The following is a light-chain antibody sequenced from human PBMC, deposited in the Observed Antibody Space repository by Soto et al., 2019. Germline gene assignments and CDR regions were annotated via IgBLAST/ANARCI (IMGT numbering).Light chain of an antibody. V-gene: IGKV3D-20*02. Sequence: EIVMTKSPGTLSLSTGERATLSCRASQSVSSSYLAWYQQKPGQAPRLLIYGASSRATGIPDRFSGSGSGTDFTLTISSLESEDFAVYYCQQRTSWPGTFGQGTKVDI. CDR1: QSVSSSY. CDR3: QQRTSWPGT. J-gene: IGKJ2*01. CDR2: GAS.